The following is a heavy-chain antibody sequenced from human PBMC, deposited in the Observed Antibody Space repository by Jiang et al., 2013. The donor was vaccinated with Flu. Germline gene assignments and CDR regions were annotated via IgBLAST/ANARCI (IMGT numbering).Heavy chain of an antibody. J-gene: IGHJ6*02. D-gene: IGHD3-3*01. V-gene: IGHV4-34*01. CDR1: GGSFSGYY. Sequence: ALLKPSETLSLTCAVYGGSFSGYYWSWIRQPPGKGLEWIGEINHSGSTNYNPSLKSRVTISVDTSKNQFSLKLSSVTAADTTVYYCAGGPRWFDFGVVKAFGMDVWGQGTTVTVSS. CDR3: AGGPRWFDFGVVKAFGMDV. CDR2: INHSGST.